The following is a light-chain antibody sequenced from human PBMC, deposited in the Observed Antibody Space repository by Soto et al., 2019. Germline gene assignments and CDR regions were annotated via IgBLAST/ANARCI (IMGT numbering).Light chain of an antibody. CDR1: ESVSSSY. V-gene: IGKV3-20*01. CDR3: HQYGGSPRT. CDR2: GPS. J-gene: IGKJ1*01. Sequence: EIVLTQSPGTLSLSPGERATLSCRASESVSSSYLAWYQQKPGQAPSLLIYGPSPRATRIPDRFTGCGSGTDFTLTISRLDPEDSAVDYCHQYGGSPRTFGEWTKVE.